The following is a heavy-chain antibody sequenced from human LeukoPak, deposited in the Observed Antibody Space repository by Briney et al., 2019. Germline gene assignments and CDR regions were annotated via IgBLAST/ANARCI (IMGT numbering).Heavy chain of an antibody. J-gene: IGHJ4*02. CDR2: ISAYNGNT. D-gene: IGHD3-9*01. V-gene: IGHV1-18*01. Sequence: ASVTVSCKASGYTFTSYGISWVRQAPGQGLEWMGWISAYNGNTNYAQKLQGRVTMTTDTSTSTAYMELRSLRSDDTAVYYCARDRPADDILTGYYNVPDYYFDYWGQGTLVTVSS. CDR3: ARDRPADDILTGYYNVPDYYFDY. CDR1: GYTFTSYG.